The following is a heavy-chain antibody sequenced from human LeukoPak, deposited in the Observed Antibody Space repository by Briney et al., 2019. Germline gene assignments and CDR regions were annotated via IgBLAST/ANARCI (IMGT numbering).Heavy chain of an antibody. V-gene: IGHV3-7*05. J-gene: IGHJ4*02. CDR3: VRAGSYNFDY. CDR1: GFTFSSNW. Sequence: HPGESLRLSCAASGFTFSSNWMTWVRQAPGKGLEWVANINKDGSETYYVGSVKGRFAISRDNAQNSLVLQMNSLRAEDTAVYYCVRAGSYNFDYWGQGTLVTVSS. D-gene: IGHD4-11*01. CDR2: INKDGSET.